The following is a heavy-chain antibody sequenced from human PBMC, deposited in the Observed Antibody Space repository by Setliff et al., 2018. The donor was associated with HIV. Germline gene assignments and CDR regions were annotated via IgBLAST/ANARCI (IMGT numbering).Heavy chain of an antibody. V-gene: IGHV4-61*09. CDR1: SDSISSGSYY. CDR3: ARGLRSSTYYYYYYMDV. D-gene: IGHD6-6*01. CDR2: IHTSGST. J-gene: IGHJ6*03. Sequence: PSETLSLTCSVSSDSISSGSYYWSWIRLPAGKGLEWIGQIHTSGSTNYNPSLKSRVTISVDTSENQFSLKLTSVTAADTAVYYCARGLRSSTYYYYYYMDVWGKGTTVTVSS.